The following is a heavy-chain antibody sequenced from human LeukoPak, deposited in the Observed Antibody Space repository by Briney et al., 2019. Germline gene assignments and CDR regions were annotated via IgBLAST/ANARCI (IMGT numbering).Heavy chain of an antibody. CDR1: GYTFTGYY. CDR3: ARGMVRGVIRPDSSYPRRQAKFDP. J-gene: IGHJ5*02. V-gene: IGHV1-2*02. Sequence: ASVKVSCKASGYTFTGYYMHWVRQAPGQGLEWMGWINPNSGGTNYAQKFQGRVTTTRDTSISTAYMELSRLRSDDTAVYYCARGMVRGVIRPDSSYPRRQAKFDPWGQGTLVTVSS. D-gene: IGHD3-10*01. CDR2: INPNSGGT.